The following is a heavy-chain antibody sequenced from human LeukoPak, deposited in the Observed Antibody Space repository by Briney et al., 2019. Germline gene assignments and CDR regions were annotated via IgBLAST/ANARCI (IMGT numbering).Heavy chain of an antibody. V-gene: IGHV4-59*01. CDR1: GGSISSYY. D-gene: IGHD3-10*01. Sequence: SETLSLTCTVSGGSISSYYWNWIRQAPGKGLEWIGYIYYSGRTKYNPSLKSRVTISVDTSKNQFSLKLRSVTAAATAVYYCGALWSPRYYFDYWGQGTLVTVSS. CDR3: GALWSPRYYFDY. CDR2: IYYSGRT. J-gene: IGHJ4*02.